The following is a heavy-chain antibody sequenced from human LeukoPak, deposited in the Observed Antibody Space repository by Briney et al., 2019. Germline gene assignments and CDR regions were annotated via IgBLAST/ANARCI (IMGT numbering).Heavy chain of an antibody. D-gene: IGHD3-3*01. Sequence: SQTLSLTCTVSSGSISSGDYYWSWIRQPPGKGLEWIGDIYYSGSTYYNPSLKSRVNISIDTSKNQFSLKLTSVTAADTAVYYCARRIKIFGLWFDPWGQGTPVTVSS. CDR1: SGSISSGDYY. CDR2: IYYSGST. V-gene: IGHV4-30-4*01. J-gene: IGHJ5*02. CDR3: ARRIKIFGLWFDP.